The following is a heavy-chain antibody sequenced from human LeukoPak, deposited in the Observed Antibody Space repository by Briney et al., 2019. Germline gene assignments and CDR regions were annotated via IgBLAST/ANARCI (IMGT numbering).Heavy chain of an antibody. J-gene: IGHJ4*02. D-gene: IGHD1-26*01. CDR2: ISSSINTI. Sequence: GGSLRLSCAASGFTFSSYSMNWVRQAPGKGLEWVSYISSSINTIYYADSVKGPFTISRDNAKNSLYLQMNSLRAEDTAVYYCARVRGSYYLDYWGQGTLVTVSS. CDR3: ARVRGSYYLDY. CDR1: GFTFSSYS. V-gene: IGHV3-48*01.